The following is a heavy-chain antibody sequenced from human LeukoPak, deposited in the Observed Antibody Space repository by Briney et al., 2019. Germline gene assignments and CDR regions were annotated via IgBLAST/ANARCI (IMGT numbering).Heavy chain of an antibody. J-gene: IGHJ4*02. CDR1: GFTFSSYW. CDR2: IKQDGSEK. V-gene: IGHV3-7*01. CDR3: ARDRRGGYSYGSLDY. D-gene: IGHD5-18*01. Sequence: GGSLRLSCAASGFTFSSYWMSWVRQAPGEGLEWVANIKQDGSEKYYVDSVKGRFTISRDNAKNSLYLQMNSLRAEDTAVYYCARDRRGGYSYGSLDYWGQGTLVTVSS.